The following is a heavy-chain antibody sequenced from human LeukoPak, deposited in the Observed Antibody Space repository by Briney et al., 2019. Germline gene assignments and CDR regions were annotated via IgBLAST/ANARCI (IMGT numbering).Heavy chain of an antibody. CDR3: ARRADLTSSDY. CDR1: GYSFTNYW. J-gene: IGHJ4*02. D-gene: IGHD6-6*01. V-gene: IGHV5-51*01. CDR2: IYPSDSDT. Sequence: GESLKISCKGSGYSFTNYWIAWVRQMPGKGLEWMGIIYPSDSDTRYNPSFQGQVTISADKSISTAYLQWSSLKVSDTAMHYCARRADLTSSDYWGQGTLVTVSS.